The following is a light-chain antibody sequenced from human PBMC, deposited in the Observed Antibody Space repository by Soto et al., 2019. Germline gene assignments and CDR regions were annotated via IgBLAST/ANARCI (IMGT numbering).Light chain of an antibody. CDR2: GNS. J-gene: IGLJ2*01. CDR3: QSYDSSLNGARV. V-gene: IGLV1-40*01. Sequence: QAVVTQPPSVSGAPGQRVTIPCTGSSSNIGAGYDVHWYQQLPGTAPKLLIYGNSNRPSGVPDRFSGSKSGTSASLAITGLPAEDEADYYCQSYDSSLNGARVFGGGTKVTVL. CDR1: SSNIGAGYD.